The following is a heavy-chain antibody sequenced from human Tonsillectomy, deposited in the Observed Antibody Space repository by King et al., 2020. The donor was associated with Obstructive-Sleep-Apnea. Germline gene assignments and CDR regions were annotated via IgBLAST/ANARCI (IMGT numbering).Heavy chain of an antibody. CDR2: ISYDGSKK. V-gene: IGHV3-30*04. CDR3: ARGEAARRVTGLTDY. Sequence: QLVQSGGGVVQPGRSLRLSCAASGFTFSSYAMHWVRQAPGKGLEWVAVISYDGSKKYYADSVKGRFTISRDNSKNTLYLQMNSLRAEDTAVYYCARGEAARRVTGLTDYWGQGTLVTVSS. CDR1: GFTFSSYA. D-gene: IGHD6-6*01. J-gene: IGHJ4*02.